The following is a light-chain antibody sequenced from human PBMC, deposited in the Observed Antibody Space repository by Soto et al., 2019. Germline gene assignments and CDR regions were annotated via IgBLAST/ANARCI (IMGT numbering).Light chain of an antibody. Sequence: DVVMTQSPLSLPVTLGQPASISCRSSQGLLHSNGDPFLSWFQQRPGQSPRRLIYQVSNRDAGVPDRFSGSGSGTDFTLTISRVEAEDVGISYCMQGTHWPYTFGQGTKLEI. CDR2: QVS. J-gene: IGKJ2*01. CDR1: QGLLHSNGDPF. CDR3: MQGTHWPYT. V-gene: IGKV2-30*02.